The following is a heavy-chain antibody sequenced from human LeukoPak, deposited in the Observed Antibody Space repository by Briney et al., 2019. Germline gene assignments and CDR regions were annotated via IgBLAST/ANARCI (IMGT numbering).Heavy chain of an antibody. CDR1: GYTFSDYY. Sequence: GASVKASCKASGYTFSDYYIHWLRQAPGQGLEWMGWIKSNGGVTNYARNFQGRITMTRDTSISTAFMELSSLRSDDTAVYYCARPSYCGAGCYYYFDYWGQGTLVTVSS. CDR2: IKSNGGVT. J-gene: IGHJ4*02. D-gene: IGHD2-21*02. V-gene: IGHV1-2*02. CDR3: ARPSYCGAGCYYYFDY.